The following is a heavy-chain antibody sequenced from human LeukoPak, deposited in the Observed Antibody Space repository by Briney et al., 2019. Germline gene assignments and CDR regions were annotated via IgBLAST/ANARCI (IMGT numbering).Heavy chain of an antibody. D-gene: IGHD4-11*01. CDR1: GYTFTNYY. J-gene: IGHJ4*02. CDR3: ARDKRGVTTGGDYYFDY. CDR2: INPSGGTT. V-gene: IGHV1-46*01. Sequence: EASVKVSCKASGYTFTNYYIHWVRQAPGQGLEWMGIINPSGGTTRYAQKFQVRVTMTRDTSTSTVYMELRSLRYEDTAVYYCARDKRGVTTGGDYYFDYWGRGTLVTVSS.